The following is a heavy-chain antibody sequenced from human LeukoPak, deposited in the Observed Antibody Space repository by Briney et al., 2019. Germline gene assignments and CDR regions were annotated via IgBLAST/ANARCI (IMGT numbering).Heavy chain of an antibody. D-gene: IGHD3-22*01. Sequence: GGSLRLSCAASGFTFSSYWMHWVRQAPGKGLVWVSRINSDGSSTSYADSVKGRFTISRDNAKNSLYLQMNSLRAEDTAVYYCAKGGYQYDSSGHNYFDYWGQGTLVTVSS. CDR3: AKGGYQYDSSGHNYFDY. CDR1: GFTFSSYW. CDR2: INSDGSST. V-gene: IGHV3-74*01. J-gene: IGHJ4*02.